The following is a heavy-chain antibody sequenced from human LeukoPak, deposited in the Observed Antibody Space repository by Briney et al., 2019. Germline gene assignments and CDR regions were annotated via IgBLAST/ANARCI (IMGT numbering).Heavy chain of an antibody. J-gene: IGHJ4*02. Sequence: SETLSLTCTVSGGSISSYYWSWIRQPPGKGLEWIGNIFYSGSPNYNPSLESRVTISFDTSKNQFSLKLSSVTAADTAVYYCARVGHLAAAGSYDYWGQGALVTVSS. CDR3: ARVGHLAAAGSYDY. CDR2: IFYSGSP. CDR1: GGSISSYY. V-gene: IGHV4-59*08. D-gene: IGHD6-13*01.